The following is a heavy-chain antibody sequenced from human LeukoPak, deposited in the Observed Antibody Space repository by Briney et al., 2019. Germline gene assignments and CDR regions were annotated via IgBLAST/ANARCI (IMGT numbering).Heavy chain of an antibody. V-gene: IGHV3-7*01. Sequence: GGSLRLSCAASGFTFSSYWMSWVRQAPGKGLEWVANIKQDGSDKYCVDSVKGRFTISRDNAKDSLYLQMNSLRADDTALYYCSRGRNPFDIWGQGKMLTVSS. D-gene: IGHD1-14*01. CDR1: GFTFSSYW. J-gene: IGHJ3*02. CDR2: IKQDGSDK. CDR3: SRGRNPFDI.